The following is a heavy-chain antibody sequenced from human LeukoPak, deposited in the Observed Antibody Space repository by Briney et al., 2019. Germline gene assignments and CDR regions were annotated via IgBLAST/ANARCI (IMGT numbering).Heavy chain of an antibody. J-gene: IGHJ6*03. CDR1: GFTFSSYE. CDR2: ISSSGSTI. Sequence: GGSLRLSCAASGFTFSSYEMNWVRQAPGKGLEWVSYISSSGSTIYYADSVKGRFTISRDNAKNSLYLQMNSLRAEDTAVYYCAKALGGWYDYYYMDVWGKGTTVTVSS. V-gene: IGHV3-48*03. D-gene: IGHD6-19*01. CDR3: AKALGGWYDYYYMDV.